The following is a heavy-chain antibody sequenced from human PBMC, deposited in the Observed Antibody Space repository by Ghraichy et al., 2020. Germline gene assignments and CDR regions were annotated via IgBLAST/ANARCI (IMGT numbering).Heavy chain of an antibody. CDR2: IYSGGST. D-gene: IGHD3-22*01. J-gene: IGHJ4*02. Sequence: GGSLRLSCAASGFTVSSNYMSWVRQAPGKGLEWVSVIYSGGSTYYADSVKGRFTISRDNSKNTLYLQMNSLRAEDTAVYYCARLIVYYYDSSGYSSSFFDYWGQGTLVTVSS. V-gene: IGHV3-66*04. CDR1: GFTVSSNY. CDR3: ARLIVYYYDSSGYSSSFFDY.